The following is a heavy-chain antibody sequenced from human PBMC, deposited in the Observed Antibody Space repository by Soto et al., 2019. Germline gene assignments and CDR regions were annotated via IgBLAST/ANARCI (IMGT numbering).Heavy chain of an antibody. CDR3: AREGEMPYYYYGLDV. D-gene: IGHD3-16*01. V-gene: IGHV1-18*01. J-gene: IGHJ6*02. Sequence: QVQLVQSGAEVRKPGASVKVSCKASGYTFTTYGISWVRQAPGQGLEWMGRISGYNGHTKYAQKFQGRVTMTTDTSTSTVYMDMGSLRSNDTAVYYCAREGEMPYYYYGLDVWGQGTTVTVSS. CDR2: ISGYNGHT. CDR1: GYTFTTYG.